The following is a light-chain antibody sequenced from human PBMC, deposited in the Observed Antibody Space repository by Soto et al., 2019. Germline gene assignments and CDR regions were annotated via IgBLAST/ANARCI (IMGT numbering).Light chain of an antibody. CDR1: SGSIASSY. J-gene: IGLJ2*01. CDR3: QSYDNNNPVV. CDR2: EDN. V-gene: IGLV6-57*04. Sequence: NFMLTQPHSVSESPGKTVIISCTRSSGSIASSYVQWYQQRPGSAPSTVIFEDNQRPSGVPDRFSGSIDSSSNSASLTISGLKTEDEADYYCQSYDNNNPVVFGGGTKLTVL.